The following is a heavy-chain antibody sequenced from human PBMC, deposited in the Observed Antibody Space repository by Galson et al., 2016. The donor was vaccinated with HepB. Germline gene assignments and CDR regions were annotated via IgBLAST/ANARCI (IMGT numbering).Heavy chain of an antibody. CDR2: IIPIFGAA. CDR3: ARGGGSGWFTALDY. Sequence: SVKVSCKASGDTFSSYPISWVRQAPGQGLEWVGGIIPIFGAANYAQKFQERVTITADESTSTAYMELSSLRSEDTAIYYCARGGGSGWFTALDYWGQGTLVTVSS. V-gene: IGHV1-69*13. CDR1: GDTFSSYP. D-gene: IGHD6-19*01. J-gene: IGHJ4*02.